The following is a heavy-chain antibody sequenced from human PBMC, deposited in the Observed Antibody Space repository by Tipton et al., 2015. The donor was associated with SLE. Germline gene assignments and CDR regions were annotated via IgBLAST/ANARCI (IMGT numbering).Heavy chain of an antibody. CDR1: GGSISSGTFY. V-gene: IGHV4-61*09. J-gene: IGHJ3*02. Sequence: TLSLTCTVSGGSISSGTFYWSWIRQSAGKGLEWIGHIYTSGSTDYNPSLKNRVTISLDTSENQFSLNLRSVTAADTALYYCAGGFRYGYDVFDMWGQGTAVTVSS. CDR2: IYTSGST. D-gene: IGHD5-18*01. CDR3: AGGFRYGYDVFDM.